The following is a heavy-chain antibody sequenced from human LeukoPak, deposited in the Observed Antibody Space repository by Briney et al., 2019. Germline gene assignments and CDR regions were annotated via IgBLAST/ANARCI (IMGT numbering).Heavy chain of an antibody. CDR1: GYTFNGYY. D-gene: IGHD3-10*01. J-gene: IGHJ3*02. Sequence: ASVKVSCKTSGYTFNGYYLHWVRQAPGQGLEWMGWVHPNTGATRYAQRFQGRVTVTRDTSTSTTYMELSSLRSDDTAVFYCARDRGWSNDGFDTWGQGTMVTVSS. CDR2: VHPNTGAT. CDR3: ARDRGWSNDGFDT. V-gene: IGHV1-2*02.